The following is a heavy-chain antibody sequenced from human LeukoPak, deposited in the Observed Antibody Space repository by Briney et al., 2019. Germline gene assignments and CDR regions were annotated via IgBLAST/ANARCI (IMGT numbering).Heavy chain of an antibody. CDR2: ISGSGGST. Sequence: GGSLRLSCAASGFTFSSYGMHWVRQAPGKGLEWVSAISGSGGSTYYADSVKGRFTISRDNSKNTLYLQMNSLRAEDTAVYYCAKGRGKIAAAGTTPADAFDIWGQGTMVTVSS. V-gene: IGHV3-23*01. CDR3: AKGRGKIAAAGTTPADAFDI. CDR1: GFTFSSYG. D-gene: IGHD6-13*01. J-gene: IGHJ3*02.